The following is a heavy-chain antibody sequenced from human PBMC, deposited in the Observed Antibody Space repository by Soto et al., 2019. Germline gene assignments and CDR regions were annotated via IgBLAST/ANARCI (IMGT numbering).Heavy chain of an antibody. V-gene: IGHV1-58*01. CDR2: IVVGSGNT. CDR1: GFTFTSSA. J-gene: IGHJ3*02. D-gene: IGHD4-17*01. Sequence: SVKVSCKASGFTFTSSAVQWVRQARGQRLEWIGWIVVGSGNTNYAQKFQERVTITRDMSISTAYMELSSLRSEDTAVYYCARENTAYDAFDIWGQGTMVTVSS. CDR3: ARENTAYDAFDI.